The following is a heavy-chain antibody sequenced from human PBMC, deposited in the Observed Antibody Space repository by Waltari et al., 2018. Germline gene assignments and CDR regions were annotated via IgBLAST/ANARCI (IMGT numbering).Heavy chain of an antibody. CDR2: IYYSGST. CDR3: ARYGPPGAAVPAGYYYYYYMDV. CDR1: GGSISSYY. J-gene: IGHJ6*03. D-gene: IGHD2-2*01. Sequence: QVQLQESGPGLVKPSETLSLTCTVSGGSISSYYWSWIRQPPGKGLGWIGYIYYSGSTNYNPSLKSRVTISVDTSKNQFSLKLSSVTAADTAVYYCARYGPPGAAVPAGYYYYYYMDVWGKGTTVTISS. V-gene: IGHV4-59*01.